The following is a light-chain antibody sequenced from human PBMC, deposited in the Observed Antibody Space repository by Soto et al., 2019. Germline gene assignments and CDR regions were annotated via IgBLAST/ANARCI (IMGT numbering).Light chain of an antibody. CDR1: QGVSSH. V-gene: IGKV1-9*01. J-gene: IGKJ5*01. CDR2: EVS. Sequence: IQLTQFPSSLSASVGDRVTITCRASQGVSSHLAWHQQKPGKAPKLLIYEVSTLQSGVPSRFSGSGSGTDFALAKSSLQPEDFVTYYCQHLNGYPITFGQGTRLEIK. CDR3: QHLNGYPIT.